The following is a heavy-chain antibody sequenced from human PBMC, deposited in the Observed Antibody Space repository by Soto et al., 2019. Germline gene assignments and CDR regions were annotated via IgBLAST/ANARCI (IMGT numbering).Heavy chain of an antibody. CDR2: INSDGSST. J-gene: IGHJ5*02. CDR3: ARDLDCSGGSCYSAFPSNWFDP. CDR1: GFTFSSYW. D-gene: IGHD2-15*01. V-gene: IGHV3-74*01. Sequence: PGGSLRLSCAASGFTFSSYWMHWVRQAPGKGLVWVSRINSDGSSTSYADSVKGRFTISRDNAKNTLYLQMNSLRAEGTAVYYCARDLDCSGGSCYSAFPSNWFDPWGQGTLVTVSS.